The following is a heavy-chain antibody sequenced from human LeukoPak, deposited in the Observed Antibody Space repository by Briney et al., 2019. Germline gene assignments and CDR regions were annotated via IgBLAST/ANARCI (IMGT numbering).Heavy chain of an antibody. V-gene: IGHV4-59*01. CDR1: GGSISNYY. CDR2: IYYSGST. D-gene: IGHD3-16*01. J-gene: IGHJ4*02. Sequence: SETLSLTCTVSGGSISNYYWTWIRQPPGKGLEWIGYIYYSGSTNYNPSLKSRVTISVDTSKNQFSLKLSSVTAADTAVYYCARVGWGYYFDYWGQGTLVTVSS. CDR3: ARVGWGYYFDY.